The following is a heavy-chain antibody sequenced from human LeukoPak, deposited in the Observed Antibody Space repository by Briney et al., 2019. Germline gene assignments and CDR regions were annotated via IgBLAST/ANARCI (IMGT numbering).Heavy chain of an antibody. Sequence: GGSLRLSCAASGFTFSINSMDWVRQVPGKGLEWVASISSWTTYMYYADSLKGRFTISRDNAKSSVYLQMNRMRAEDPAVYYCAREGFDYWGQGTLVTVSS. CDR1: GFTFSINS. CDR3: AREGFDY. CDR2: ISSWTTYM. V-gene: IGHV3-21*01. J-gene: IGHJ4*02.